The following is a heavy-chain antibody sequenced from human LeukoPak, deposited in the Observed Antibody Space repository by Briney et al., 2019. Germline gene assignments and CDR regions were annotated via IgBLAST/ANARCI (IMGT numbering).Heavy chain of an antibody. CDR3: ARAPRSGSYYNCFDY. CDR2: IWYDGSNK. V-gene: IGHV3-33*01. Sequence: GGSLRLSCAASGFTFSSYGMHWVRQAPGKGLERVAVIWYDGSNKYYADSVKGRFTISRDNSKYTLYLQMNSLRAEDTAVYYCARAPRSGSYYNCFDYWGQGTLVTVSS. CDR1: GFTFSSYG. J-gene: IGHJ4*02. D-gene: IGHD3-10*01.